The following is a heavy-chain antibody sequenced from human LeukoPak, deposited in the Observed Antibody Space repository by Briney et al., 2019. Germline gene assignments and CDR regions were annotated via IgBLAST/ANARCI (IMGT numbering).Heavy chain of an antibody. V-gene: IGHV4-4*07. D-gene: IGHD3-22*01. J-gene: IGHJ4*02. CDR3: ARAYYYDRSGYYYFDY. CDR2: IYSGGST. Sequence: PETLSLTCTVSGGSISSFYWSWIRQPAGKGLEWIGRIYSGGSTNYNPSLKSRVTMSADTSKNQFSLKLSSVTAADTAVYYCARAYYYDRSGYYYFDYWGQGTLVTVSS. CDR1: GGSISSFY.